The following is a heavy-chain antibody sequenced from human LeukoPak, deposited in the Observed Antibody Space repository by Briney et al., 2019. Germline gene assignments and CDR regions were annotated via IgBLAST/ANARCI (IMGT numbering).Heavy chain of an antibody. V-gene: IGHV1-46*01. CDR2: INPSGGST. D-gene: IGHD5-18*01. CDR3: ARDPNTAMVHSHKRYYYGMDV. J-gene: IGHJ6*02. CDR1: GYTFSSYY. Sequence: ASVKVSCKASGYTFSSYYIHCVRQAPGQGLEWMGIINPSGGSTSYAQKFQGRVTMTRDTSTSTVYVELSSLRSEDTAVYYCARDPNTAMVHSHKRYYYGMDVWGQGTTVTVSS.